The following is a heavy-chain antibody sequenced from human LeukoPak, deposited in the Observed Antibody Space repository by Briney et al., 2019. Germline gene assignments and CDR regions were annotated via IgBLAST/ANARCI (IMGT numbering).Heavy chain of an antibody. Sequence: GGSLRLSCAASGFTFSSYGMHWVRQAPGKGLEWVAVISYDGSNKYYADSVKGRFTISRDNSKNTLYLQMNSLRAEDTAVYYCARGVILTGHDQYYFDYWGQGTLVTVSS. CDR1: GFTFSSYG. V-gene: IGHV3-30*03. CDR3: ARGVILTGHDQYYFDY. CDR2: ISYDGSNK. J-gene: IGHJ4*02. D-gene: IGHD3-9*01.